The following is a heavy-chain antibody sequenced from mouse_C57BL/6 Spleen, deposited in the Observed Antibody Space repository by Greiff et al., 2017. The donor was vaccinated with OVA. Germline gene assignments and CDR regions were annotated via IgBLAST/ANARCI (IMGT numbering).Heavy chain of an antibody. CDR2: ISDGGSYT. J-gene: IGHJ1*03. CDR1: GFTFSSYA. CDR3: ARDRNWEGYFDV. Sequence: EVKLMESGGGLVKPGGSLKLSCAASGFTFSSYAMSWVRQTPEKRLEWVATISDGGSYTYYPDNVKGRFTISRDNAKNNLYLQMSHLKSEDTAMYYCARDRNWEGYFDVWGTGTTVTVSS. V-gene: IGHV5-4*01. D-gene: IGHD4-1*01.